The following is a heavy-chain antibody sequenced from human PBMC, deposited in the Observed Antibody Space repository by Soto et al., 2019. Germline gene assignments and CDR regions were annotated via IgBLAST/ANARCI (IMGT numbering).Heavy chain of an antibody. CDR2: ISYDGSNK. V-gene: IGHV3-30*18. D-gene: IGHD3-16*02. Sequence: QGQLVESGGGVVQPGTSLRLSCAASGFKFSNYGMHWVRQAPGKGLEWVSVISYDGSNKYYADSVKGRFAISRDNSKNTLYLQMNSLRAEDTAVYYCAKSHPITVISLDYWGQGILVTVSS. J-gene: IGHJ4*02. CDR1: GFKFSNYG. CDR3: AKSHPITVISLDY.